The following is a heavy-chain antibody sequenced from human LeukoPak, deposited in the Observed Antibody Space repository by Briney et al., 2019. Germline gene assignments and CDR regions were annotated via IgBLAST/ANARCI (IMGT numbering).Heavy chain of an antibody. Sequence: SETLSLTCTVSGYSISSGYYWGWIRQPPGKGLERIGSIYHIGSTYYNPSLKSRVTISVDTSKNPFSLKLSSVTAADTAVYYCARGYDFWSGHLNYYFDYWGQGTLVTVSS. D-gene: IGHD3-3*01. J-gene: IGHJ4*02. CDR2: IYHIGST. V-gene: IGHV4-38-2*02. CDR3: ARGYDFWSGHLNYYFDY. CDR1: GYSISSGYY.